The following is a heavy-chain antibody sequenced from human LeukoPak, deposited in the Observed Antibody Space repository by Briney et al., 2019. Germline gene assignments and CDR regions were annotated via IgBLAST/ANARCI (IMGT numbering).Heavy chain of an antibody. J-gene: IGHJ6*03. Sequence: GGSLRLSCAASGFTFSSYSMNWVRQAPGKGLEWVSAISGSGGSTYYADSVKGRFTISRDNSKNTLYLQMNSLRAEDTAVYYCAKCAFYDILTGYYFVYYYYMDVWGKGTTVTISS. D-gene: IGHD3-9*01. CDR3: AKCAFYDILTGYYFVYYYYMDV. V-gene: IGHV3-23*01. CDR1: GFTFSSYS. CDR2: ISGSGGST.